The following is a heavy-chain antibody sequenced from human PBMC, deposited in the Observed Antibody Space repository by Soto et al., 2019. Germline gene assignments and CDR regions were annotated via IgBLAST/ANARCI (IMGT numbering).Heavy chain of an antibody. CDR2: INSDGSST. CDR1: GFTFSSYW. J-gene: IGHJ3*02. V-gene: IGHV3-74*01. Sequence: GGSLRLSCAASGFTFSSYWMHWVRQAPGKGLVWVSRINSDGSSTSYADSVKSRFTISRDNAKNTLYLQMNSLRAEDTAVYYCARVPFIAAAGIHAFDIWGQGTMVTVSS. D-gene: IGHD6-13*01. CDR3: ARVPFIAAAGIHAFDI.